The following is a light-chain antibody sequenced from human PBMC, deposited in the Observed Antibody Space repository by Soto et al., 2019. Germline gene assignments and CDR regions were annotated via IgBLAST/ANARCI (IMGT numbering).Light chain of an antibody. CDR1: SSDVGGYNY. Sequence: QSALTQPASVSGSPGQSITSSCTGTSSDVGGYNYVSWYQQHPGKAPKLMIYEVSNRPSGVSNRFSGSKSGNTASLTISGFQAEDEADYYCSSYTSSSLVVFGGGTKLTVL. V-gene: IGLV2-14*01. CDR2: EVS. CDR3: SSYTSSSLVV. J-gene: IGLJ2*01.